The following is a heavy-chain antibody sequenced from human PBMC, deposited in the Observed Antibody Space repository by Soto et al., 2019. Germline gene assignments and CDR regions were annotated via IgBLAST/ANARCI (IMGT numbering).Heavy chain of an antibody. CDR2: INGAGYST. CDR1: GFTFDTYV. CDR3: AVLSGVVANTGY. Sequence: PGGSLRLSCSASGFTFDTYVMSWVRQAPWKGLEWVSAINGAGYSTYYADSVKGRFTISRDNSKNTLYLHMNGLRAEDTALYYCAVLSGVVANTGYWGQGTLVTVSS. D-gene: IGHD3-22*01. V-gene: IGHV3-23*01. J-gene: IGHJ4*02.